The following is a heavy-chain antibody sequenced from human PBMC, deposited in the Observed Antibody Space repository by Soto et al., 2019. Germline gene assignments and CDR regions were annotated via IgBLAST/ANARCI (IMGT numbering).Heavy chain of an antibody. D-gene: IGHD3-16*02. CDR1: GFTFSSYA. Sequence: GGSLRLSCAASGFTFSSYAMSWVRQAPGKGLEWVSAISGSGGSTYYADSVKGRFTISRDNSKNTLYLQMNSLRAEDTAVYYCAKDPTKAFGGVIAGHYFDYWGQGTLVTVSS. CDR3: AKDPTKAFGGVIAGHYFDY. J-gene: IGHJ4*02. CDR2: ISGSGGST. V-gene: IGHV3-23*01.